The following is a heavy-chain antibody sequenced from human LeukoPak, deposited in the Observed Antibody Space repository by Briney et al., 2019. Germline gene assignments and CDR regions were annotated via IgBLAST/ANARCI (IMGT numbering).Heavy chain of an antibody. J-gene: IGHJ4*02. CDR1: EFTFSSYS. Sequence: QTGGSLRLSCAASEFTFSSYSMNWVRQAPGKGLEWVSYITNSGNSKSYADSVKGRFTISRDNAKKSLYLQMSSLRAEDTAVYYCAYSRSSLAAGYWGQGTPVTVSS. CDR2: ITNSGNSK. V-gene: IGHV3-48*04. D-gene: IGHD2-15*01. CDR3: AYSRSSLAAGY.